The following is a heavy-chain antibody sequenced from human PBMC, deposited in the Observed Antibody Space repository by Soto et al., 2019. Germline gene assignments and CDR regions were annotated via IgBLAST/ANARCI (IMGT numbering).Heavy chain of an antibody. CDR1: GGSISTNW. CDR3: ARHIAVSGTRGFDF. D-gene: IGHD6-19*01. CDR2: IYHSGST. J-gene: IGHJ4*02. V-gene: IGHV4-4*02. Sequence: QVQLQESGPGPMKPSGTLSLTCAVSGGSISTNWWSWVRQPPGQGLEWIGEIYHSGSTNYNPSLKNRVTMSVDKSQNHLSLNLNSVTAADTAVYYCARHIAVSGTRGFDFWGQGTLVTVSS.